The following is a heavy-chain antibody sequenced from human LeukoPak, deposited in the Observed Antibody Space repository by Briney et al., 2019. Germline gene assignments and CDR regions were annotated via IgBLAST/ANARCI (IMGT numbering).Heavy chain of an antibody. CDR3: ARGPGSSSWTSDIRSKAGPYNWFDP. D-gene: IGHD6-13*01. Sequence: SETLSLTCTVSGGSISSGSYYWSWIRQPPGKGLEWIGYIYYSGSTNYNPSLKSRVTISVDTSKNQFSLKLSSVTAADTAVYYCARGPGSSSWTSDIRSKAGPYNWFDPWGQGTLVTVSS. CDR2: IYYSGST. CDR1: GGSISSGSYY. J-gene: IGHJ5*02. V-gene: IGHV4-61*01.